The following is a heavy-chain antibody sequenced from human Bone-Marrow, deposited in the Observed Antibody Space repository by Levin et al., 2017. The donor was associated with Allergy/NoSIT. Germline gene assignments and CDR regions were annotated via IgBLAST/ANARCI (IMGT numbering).Heavy chain of an antibody. CDR3: VRAPTVTTRVISY. Sequence: EASVKVSCAASGFTFSSYWMSWVRQAPGKGLEWVANIKQDGSDKNYVDSVKGRFTISRDNDKNSLYLQMNSLRAEDTAVYYCVRAPTVTTRVISYWGRGTLVTVSS. CDR1: GFTFSSYW. D-gene: IGHD4-17*01. V-gene: IGHV3-7*01. J-gene: IGHJ4*02. CDR2: IKQDGSDK.